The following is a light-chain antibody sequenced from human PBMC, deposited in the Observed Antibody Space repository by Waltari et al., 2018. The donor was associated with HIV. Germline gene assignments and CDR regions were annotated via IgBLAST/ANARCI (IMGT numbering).Light chain of an antibody. V-gene: IGKV3-15*01. Sequence: EVVMTQSQATLSVSPGEGATLSCRASQSVSSNLAWYQQKPGQVPRLLIYGASTRATGIPARFSGSGSGTEFTLTISSLQSEDFAVYYCQQYNNWPRTFGQGTKVEIK. CDR1: QSVSSN. CDR3: QQYNNWPRT. J-gene: IGKJ1*01. CDR2: GAS.